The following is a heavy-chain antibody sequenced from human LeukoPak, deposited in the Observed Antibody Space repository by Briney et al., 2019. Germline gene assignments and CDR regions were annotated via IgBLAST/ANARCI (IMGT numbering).Heavy chain of an antibody. CDR2: IYSGGST. D-gene: IGHD2-8*01. CDR1: GFTVSSNY. J-gene: IGHJ4*02. V-gene: IGHV3-66*01. Sequence: GGSLRLSCAASGFTVSSNYMSWVRQAPGKGLEWVSVIYSGGSTYYADSVKGRFTISRDNSKNTLYLQMNSLRAEDTAVYYCARDMLREAYFDYWGQGTLVTVSS. CDR3: ARDMLREAYFDY.